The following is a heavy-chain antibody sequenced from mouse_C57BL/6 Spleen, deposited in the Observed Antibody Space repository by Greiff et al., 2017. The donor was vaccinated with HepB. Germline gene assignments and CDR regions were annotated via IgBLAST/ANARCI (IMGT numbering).Heavy chain of an antibody. CDR3: ARTYGSSYCFDY. V-gene: IGHV1-69*01. D-gene: IGHD1-1*01. J-gene: IGHJ2*01. Sequence: VKLQQPGAELVMPGASVKLSCKASGYTFTSYWMHWVKQRPGQGLEWIGEIDPSDSYTNYNQKFKGKSTLTVDKSSSTAYMQLSSLTSEDSAVYYCARTYGSSYCFDYWGQGTTLTVSS. CDR1: GYTFTSYW. CDR2: IDPSDSYT.